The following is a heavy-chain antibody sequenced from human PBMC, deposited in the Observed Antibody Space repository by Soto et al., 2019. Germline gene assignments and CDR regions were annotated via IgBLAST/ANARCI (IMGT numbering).Heavy chain of an antibody. CDR3: ARGGGVTATFDY. D-gene: IGHD5-18*01. CDR2: IYNTGGT. Sequence: QVQLQESGPGLVKPSETLSLTCSVSGGSVSSGSYYWSWIRQPPGKGLGWIGYIYNTGGTNYKPSLKRRVTMAVDTSKNQFSLKLTSVTAADTAVYYCARGGGVTATFDYWGRGTLVAVSS. V-gene: IGHV4-61*01. CDR1: GGSVSSGSYY. J-gene: IGHJ4*02.